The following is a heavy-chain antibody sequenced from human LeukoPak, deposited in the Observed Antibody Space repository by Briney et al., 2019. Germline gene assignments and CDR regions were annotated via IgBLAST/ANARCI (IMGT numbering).Heavy chain of an antibody. J-gene: IGHJ4*02. CDR2: ISSSGSTI. D-gene: IGHD3-22*01. CDR1: GFTFSSYE. CDR3: AKDQGSGYYEGYFDY. Sequence: GGSLRLSCAASGFTFSSYEMNWVRQAPGKGLEWVSYISSSGSTIYYADSVKGRFTISRDNAKNSLYLQMNSLRAEDTALYYCAKDQGSGYYEGYFDYWGQGTLVTVSS. V-gene: IGHV3-48*03.